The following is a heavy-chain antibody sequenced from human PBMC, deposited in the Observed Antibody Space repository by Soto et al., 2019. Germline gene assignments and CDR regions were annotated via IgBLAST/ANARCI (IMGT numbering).Heavy chain of an antibody. Sequence: QVQLQQWGAGLLKPSETLSLTCAVYGGSFSGYYWSWIRQPPGKGLEWIGEINHSRSTNYNPSLKSRVTISVDTSKNQFSLKLSSVTAADTAVYYCSSGIAVAGSYYFDYWGQGTLVTVSS. CDR1: GGSFSGYY. D-gene: IGHD6-19*01. J-gene: IGHJ4*02. CDR2: INHSRST. V-gene: IGHV4-34*01. CDR3: SSGIAVAGSYYFDY.